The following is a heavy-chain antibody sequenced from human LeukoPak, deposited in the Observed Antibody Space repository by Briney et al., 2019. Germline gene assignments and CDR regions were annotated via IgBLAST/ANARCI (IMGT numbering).Heavy chain of an antibody. Sequence: GASVKVSCKASGYTFTSYGITWVRQAPGQGLEWMGWISAYNGNANYAQNLQGRVTMTTDTSTRTAYMELRSLRSDDTAVCYCARVDHGGTFDIWGQGTMVTVSS. V-gene: IGHV1-18*01. CDR2: ISAYNGNA. D-gene: IGHD3-16*01. CDR1: GYTFTSYG. CDR3: ARVDHGGTFDI. J-gene: IGHJ3*02.